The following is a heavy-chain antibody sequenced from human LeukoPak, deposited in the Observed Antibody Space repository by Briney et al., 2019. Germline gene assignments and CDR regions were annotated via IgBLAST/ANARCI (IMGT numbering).Heavy chain of an antibody. CDR2: IYPGDSDT. Sequence: HGESLKISCKGSGYSFTSYWIGWVRQMPGKGLEWMGIIYPGDSDTRCSPSFQGQVTISADKSISTAYLQWSSLKASDTAMYYCARQERGAYYYDSSGYPLYYYYGMDVWGQGTTVTVSS. D-gene: IGHD3-22*01. CDR3: ARQERGAYYYDSSGYPLYYYYGMDV. V-gene: IGHV5-51*01. CDR1: GYSFTSYW. J-gene: IGHJ6*02.